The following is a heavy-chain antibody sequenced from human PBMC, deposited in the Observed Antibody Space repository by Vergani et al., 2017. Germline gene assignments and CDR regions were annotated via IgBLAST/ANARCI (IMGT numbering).Heavy chain of an antibody. V-gene: IGHV3-23*01. CDR2: LTGGGGST. J-gene: IGHJ4*02. CDR3: VNDAGSYENFFDS. CDR1: GFTFSTYA. D-gene: IGHD1-26*01. Sequence: EVQLLESGGSLKQPGGSVRLSCAASGFTFSTYAMHWVRQAPGKGLEWVSALTGGGGSTYYADSFKGRFITSRDNSRDTLCLQMNSLRPEDTATYYCVNDAGSYENFFDSWGQGTLVTVSS.